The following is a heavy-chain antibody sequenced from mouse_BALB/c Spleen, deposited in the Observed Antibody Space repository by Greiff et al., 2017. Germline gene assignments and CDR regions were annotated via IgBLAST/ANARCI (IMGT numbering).Heavy chain of an antibody. CDR1: GYTFTSYV. CDR3: ASYYYGSSYYFDY. V-gene: IGHV1-14*01. Sequence: VQLQQSGPELVKPGASVKMSCKASGYTFTSYVMHWVKQKPGQGLEWIGYINPYNDGTKYNEKFKGKATLTSDKSSSTAYMELSSLTSEDSAVYYCASYYYGSSYYFDYWGQGTTLTVSS. CDR2: INPYNDGT. J-gene: IGHJ2*01. D-gene: IGHD1-1*01.